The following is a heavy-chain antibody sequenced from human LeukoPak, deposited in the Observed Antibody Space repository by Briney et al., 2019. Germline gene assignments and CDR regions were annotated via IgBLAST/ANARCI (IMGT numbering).Heavy chain of an antibody. V-gene: IGHV4-34*01. CDR1: GGSFSGYY. J-gene: IGHJ5*02. CDR2: INHSGST. Sequence: PSETLSLTCAVYGGSFSGYYWSWIRQPPGKGLEWIGEINHSGSTNYNPSLKSRVTISVDTSKNQFSLKLSSVTAADTAVYYCARGLRGATASVWFDPWGQGTLVTVSS. D-gene: IGHD4/OR15-4a*01. CDR3: ARGLRGATASVWFDP.